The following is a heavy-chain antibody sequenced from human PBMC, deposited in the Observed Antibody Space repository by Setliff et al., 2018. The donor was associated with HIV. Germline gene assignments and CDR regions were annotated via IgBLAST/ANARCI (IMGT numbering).Heavy chain of an antibody. J-gene: IGHJ4*02. D-gene: IGHD2-15*01. CDR3: ARGGKSGKFDY. CDR2: TNHSGDA. CDR1: GDSISSGNYY. Sequence: KTSETLSLTCTVSGDSISSGNYYWGWIRQPPGKGLEWIGDTNHSGDANYNPSLKSRVTMSVDTSKNQFSLNLTSVTAADTSVFYCARGGKSGKFDYWGQGSLVTVSS. V-gene: IGHV4-39*07.